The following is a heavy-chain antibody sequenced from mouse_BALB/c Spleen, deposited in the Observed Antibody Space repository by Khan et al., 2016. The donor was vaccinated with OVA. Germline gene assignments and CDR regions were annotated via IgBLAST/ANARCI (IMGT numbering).Heavy chain of an antibody. V-gene: IGHV2-9*02. CDR1: GFSLNSYG. D-gene: IGHD2-12*01. J-gene: IGHJ3*01. CDR3: ARACYDGAWFAF. Sequence: QVQLKQSGPGLVAPSQSLSITCTVSGFSLNSYGVHWVRQPPGKGLEWLGVIWAGGSTNHNSALMSRLSIGKDNYKSQVFLKMNSLQTDDTAMYYCARACYDGAWFAFWGQGTLVTVSA. CDR2: IWAGGST.